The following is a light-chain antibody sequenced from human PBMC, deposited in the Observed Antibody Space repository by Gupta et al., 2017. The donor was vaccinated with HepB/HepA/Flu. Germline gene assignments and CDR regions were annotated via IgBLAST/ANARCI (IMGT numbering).Light chain of an antibody. CDR1: SSNIGSKD. J-gene: IGLJ1*01. V-gene: IGLV1-47*01. CDR2: END. CDR3: AAWDDSRAGYV. Sequence: QSVLPQPPSSSAPPAQRITTSCSGSSSNIGSKDVYWYQQLPGTAPLLFSYENDQRPSGVPDRFSGSKSGTSATLAISGLQSGDEADYYCAAWDDSRAGYVFGTGTKVTVL.